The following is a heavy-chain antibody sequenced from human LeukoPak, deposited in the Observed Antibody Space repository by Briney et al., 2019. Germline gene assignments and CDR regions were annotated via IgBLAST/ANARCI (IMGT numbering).Heavy chain of an antibody. CDR2: IYYSGST. D-gene: IGHD6-6*01. CDR3: ARNSSSGGGYFGY. V-gene: IGHV4-39*01. J-gene: IGHJ4*02. CDR1: GGSISSSSYY. Sequence: SETLSLTCTVSGGSISSSSYYWGWIRQPPGKWLEWIGSIYYSGSTYYNPSLKSRVTTSVDTSKNQFSLKLSSVTAADTAVYYCARNSSSGGGYFGYWGQGTLVTVSS.